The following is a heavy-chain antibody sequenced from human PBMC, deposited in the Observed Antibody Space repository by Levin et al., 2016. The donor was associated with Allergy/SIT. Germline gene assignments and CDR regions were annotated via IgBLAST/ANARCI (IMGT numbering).Heavy chain of an antibody. D-gene: IGHD5-12*01. J-gene: IGHJ6*03. Sequence: RQAPGKGLEWIGYVFFSGSTLYNPSLKSRVSVSVDTSKNQFSLKLSSVTAADTAVYYCARVLRGYSGYDLGYYYYMDVWGKGTTVTVSS. CDR3: ARVLRGYSGYDLGYYYYMDV. V-gene: IGHV4-59*01. CDR2: VFFSGST.